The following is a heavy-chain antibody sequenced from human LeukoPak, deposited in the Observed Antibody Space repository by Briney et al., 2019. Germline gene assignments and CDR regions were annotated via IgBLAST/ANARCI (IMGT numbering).Heavy chain of an antibody. D-gene: IGHD2-2*01. V-gene: IGHV1-2*02. CDR3: AREGSTSPSYFDY. J-gene: IGHJ4*02. Sequence: ASVKVSCKASGYTFTGYYMHWVRQAPGQGLEWMGWINPNSGGTNYAQKFQGRVTMTRDTPISTAYMELSRLRSDDTAVYYCAREGSTSPSYFDYWGQGTLVTVSS. CDR2: INPNSGGT. CDR1: GYTFTGYY.